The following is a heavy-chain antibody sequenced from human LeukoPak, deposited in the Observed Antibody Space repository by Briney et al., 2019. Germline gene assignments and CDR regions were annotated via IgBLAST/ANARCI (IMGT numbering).Heavy chain of an antibody. Sequence: GASVKVSCKASGYTFTSYGISWVRQAPGQGLEWMGWISAYNGNTNYAQKLQGRVTMTTDTSTSTAYMELRSLRSDDTAVYYCARRDYYDSSGNPLDAFDIWGQGTMVTVSS. CDR3: ARRDYYDSSGNPLDAFDI. V-gene: IGHV1-18*01. D-gene: IGHD3-22*01. CDR1: GYTFTSYG. J-gene: IGHJ3*02. CDR2: ISAYNGNT.